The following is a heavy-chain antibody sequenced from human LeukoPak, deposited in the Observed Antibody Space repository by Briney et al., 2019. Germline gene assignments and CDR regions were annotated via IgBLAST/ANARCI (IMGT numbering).Heavy chain of an antibody. CDR3: ARGMAPDYFDY. J-gene: IGHJ4*02. V-gene: IGHV4-59*01. CDR1: GGSICSYY. D-gene: IGHD5-24*01. CDR2: IYYSGST. Sequence: SETLSLTCTVSGGSICSYYWSWIRQPPGKGLEWIGYIYYSGSTNYNPSLKSRVTISVDTSKNQFSLKLSSVTAADTAVYYCARGMAPDYFDYWGQGTLVTVSS.